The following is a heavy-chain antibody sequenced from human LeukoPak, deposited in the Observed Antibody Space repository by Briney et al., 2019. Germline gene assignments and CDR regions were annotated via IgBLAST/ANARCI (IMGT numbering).Heavy chain of an antibody. Sequence: GGSLRLSCAASGFTFSSDAMIWVRQAPGKGLEWVSSISSSSSYIYYADSVKGRFTISRDNAKNSLYLQMNSLRAEDTAVYYCARADGSGSYYTYWGQGTLVTVSS. CDR2: ISSSSSYI. D-gene: IGHD3-10*01. CDR3: ARADGSGSYYTY. V-gene: IGHV3-21*01. CDR1: GFTFSSDA. J-gene: IGHJ4*02.